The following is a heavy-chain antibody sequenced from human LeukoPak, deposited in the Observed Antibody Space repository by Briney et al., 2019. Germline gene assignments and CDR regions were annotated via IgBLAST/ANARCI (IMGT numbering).Heavy chain of an antibody. CDR1: GFTFSSYA. D-gene: IGHD3-10*01. J-gene: IGHJ3*02. V-gene: IGHV3-48*04. Sequence: PGGSLRLSCAASGFTFSSYAMHWVRQAPGKGLEWVSYISSSGSTIYYADSVKGRFTISRDNAKNSLYLQMNSLRAEDTAVYYCASPPRGRRGAFDIWGQGTMVTVSS. CDR3: ASPPRGRRGAFDI. CDR2: ISSSGSTI.